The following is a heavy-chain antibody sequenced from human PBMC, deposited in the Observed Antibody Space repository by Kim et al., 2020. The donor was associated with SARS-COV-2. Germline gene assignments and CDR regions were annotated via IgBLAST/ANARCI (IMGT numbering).Heavy chain of an antibody. CDR3: ARDPTTVVTRSGAFDI. Sequence: SETLSLTCAVYGGSFSGYYWSRIRQPPGKGLEWIGEINHSGSTNYNPSLKSRVTISVDTSKNQFSLKLSSVTAADTAVYYCARDPTTVVTRSGAFDIWGQGTMVTVSS. CDR1: GGSFSGYY. D-gene: IGHD4-17*01. CDR2: INHSGST. J-gene: IGHJ3*02. V-gene: IGHV4-34*01.